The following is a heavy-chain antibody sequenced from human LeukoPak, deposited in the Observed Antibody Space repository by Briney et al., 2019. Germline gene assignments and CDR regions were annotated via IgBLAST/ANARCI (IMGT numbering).Heavy chain of an antibody. CDR1: GYTFTGYY. CDR2: INPNSGGT. J-gene: IGHJ4*02. V-gene: IGHV1-2*02. CDR3: ASWYYYGSGSYYTDYYFDY. D-gene: IGHD3-10*01. Sequence: ASVKVSCKASGYTFTGYYMHWVRQAPGQGLEWMGWINPNSGGTNYAQKFQGRVTMTRDTSISTAYMKLSRLRSDDTAVYYCASWYYYGSGSYYTDYYFDYWGQGTLATVSS.